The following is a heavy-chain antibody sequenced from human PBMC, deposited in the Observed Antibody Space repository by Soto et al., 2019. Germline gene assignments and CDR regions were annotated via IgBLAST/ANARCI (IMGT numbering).Heavy chain of an antibody. Sequence: QVQLVQSGAEVKKPGASVKVSCKASGYTFTSYGISWVRQAPGQGLEWMGWISAYNGNTNYAQKLQGRVTMTTDTSTSTVYMELRSLRSDDTAVYYCARVPLEPRLIFFGIDYWGQGTLVTVSS. CDR3: ARVPLEPRLIFFGIDY. CDR2: ISAYNGNT. J-gene: IGHJ4*02. D-gene: IGHD1-1*01. V-gene: IGHV1-18*01. CDR1: GYTFTSYG.